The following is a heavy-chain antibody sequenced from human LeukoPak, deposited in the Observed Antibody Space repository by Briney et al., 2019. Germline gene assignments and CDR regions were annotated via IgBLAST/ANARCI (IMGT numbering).Heavy chain of an antibody. J-gene: IGHJ6*03. Sequence: PGGSLRLSCAASGFTFSSYWMHWVRQAPGKGLVWVSRINSDGSSTSYADSVKGRFTISRDNAKNTLYLQMNSLRAEDTAVYYCARLADWYNWNARYYYYYMDVWGKGTTVTISS. CDR1: GFTFSSYW. CDR3: ARLADWYNWNARYYYYYMDV. D-gene: IGHD1-1*01. V-gene: IGHV3-74*01. CDR2: INSDGSST.